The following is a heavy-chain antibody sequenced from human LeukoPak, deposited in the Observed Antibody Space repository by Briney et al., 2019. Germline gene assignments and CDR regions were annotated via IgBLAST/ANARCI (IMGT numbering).Heavy chain of an antibody. V-gene: IGHV3-72*01. J-gene: IGHJ4*02. D-gene: IGHD6-13*01. CDR2: TRNRANSYTT. Sequence: GGSLRLSCAASEFTFSSYSMNWVRQAPGKGLEWVGRTRNRANSYTTEYAASVKGRFTISRDDSKNSVYLRMTSLQTEDTAVYYCARVRAAGAGHYFDYWGQGTLVTVSS. CDR3: ARVRAAGAGHYFDY. CDR1: EFTFSSYS.